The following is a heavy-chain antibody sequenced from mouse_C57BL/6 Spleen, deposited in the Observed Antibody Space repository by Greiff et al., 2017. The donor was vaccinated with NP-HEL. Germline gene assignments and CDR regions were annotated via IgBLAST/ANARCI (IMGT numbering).Heavy chain of an antibody. D-gene: IGHD1-1*01. J-gene: IGHJ2*01. CDR3: ASLTTVVATSYYFDY. V-gene: IGHV5-6*01. Sequence: EVQVVESGGDLVKPGGSLKLSCAASGFTFSSYGMSWVRQTPDKRLEWVATISSGGSYTYYPDSVKGRFTISRDNAKNTLYLQMSSLKSEDTAMYYCASLTTVVATSYYFDYWGQGTTLTVSS. CDR2: ISSGGSYT. CDR1: GFTFSSYG.